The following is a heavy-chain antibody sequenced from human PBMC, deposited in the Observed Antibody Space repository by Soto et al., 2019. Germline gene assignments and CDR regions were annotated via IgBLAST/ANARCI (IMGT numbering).Heavy chain of an antibody. J-gene: IGHJ6*02. V-gene: IGHV3-11*01. CDR3: ASTLKGAYYYYGMDV. CDR1: GFTFSDYY. Sequence: PGGSLRLSCAASGFTFSDYYMSWIRQAPGKGLEWVSYISSSGSTIYYADSVRGRFTISRDNAKNSLYLQMNSLRAEDTAVYYCASTLKGAYYYYGMDVWGQGTTVTVSS. CDR2: ISSSGSTI.